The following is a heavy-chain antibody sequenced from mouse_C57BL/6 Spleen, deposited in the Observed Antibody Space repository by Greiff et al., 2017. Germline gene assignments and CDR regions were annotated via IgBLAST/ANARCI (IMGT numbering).Heavy chain of an antibody. D-gene: IGHD2-4*01. CDR2: INPNNGGT. CDR1: GYTFTDYN. J-gene: IGHJ2*01. V-gene: IGHV1-22*01. Sequence: EVKLVESGPELVKPGASVKMSCKASGYTFTDYNMHWVKQSHGKSLEWIGYINPNNGGTSYNQKFKGKATLTVNKSSSTAYMELRSLTSEDSAVYYCARGDLYYDYFDYWGQGTTLTVSS. CDR3: ARGDLYYDYFDY.